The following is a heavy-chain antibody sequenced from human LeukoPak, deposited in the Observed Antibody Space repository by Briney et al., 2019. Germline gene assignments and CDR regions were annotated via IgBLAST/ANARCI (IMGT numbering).Heavy chain of an antibody. D-gene: IGHD3-22*01. J-gene: IGHJ4*02. Sequence: PGGSLRLSCAASGFTFSSYGMSWVRQAPGKGLEWVSAISGSGGSTYYADSVKGRFTISRDNSKNTLYLQMNSLRAEDTAVYYCAKEGISGGYYDSSGYAVVGSYYFDYWGQGTLVTVSS. CDR3: AKEGISGGYYDSSGYAVVGSYYFDY. CDR1: GFTFSSYG. V-gene: IGHV3-23*01. CDR2: ISGSGGST.